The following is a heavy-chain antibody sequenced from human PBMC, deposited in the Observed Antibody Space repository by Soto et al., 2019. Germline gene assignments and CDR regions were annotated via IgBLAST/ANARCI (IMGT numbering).Heavy chain of an antibody. J-gene: IGHJ6*02. CDR1: ITSSY. CDR2: IYDTGISGYTPST. Sequence: ITSSYWSWIRRPPGKGLEWIAYIYDTGISGYTPSTSYNPSLKSRFTISVDTTKSHFSLKLTSVTAADTAVYYCARGEDAFFYYGLDGWGRGITVTCSS. CDR3: ARGEDAFFYYGLDG. V-gene: IGHV4-59*01.